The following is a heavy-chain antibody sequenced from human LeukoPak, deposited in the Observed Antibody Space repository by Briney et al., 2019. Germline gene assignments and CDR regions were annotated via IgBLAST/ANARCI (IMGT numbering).Heavy chain of an antibody. J-gene: IGHJ4*02. Sequence: GGSLRLSCAASGFTFSSYAMSWVRQAPGKGLEWVAVISYDGSKKYYVDSVKGRFTISRDNSKNTLYLQMNSLRAEDTAVYYCAKGAVVSGNHYDRFDYWGQGILVTVSS. CDR2: ISYDGSKK. CDR1: GFTFSSYA. V-gene: IGHV3-30*18. CDR3: AKGAVVSGNHYDRFDY. D-gene: IGHD1-26*01.